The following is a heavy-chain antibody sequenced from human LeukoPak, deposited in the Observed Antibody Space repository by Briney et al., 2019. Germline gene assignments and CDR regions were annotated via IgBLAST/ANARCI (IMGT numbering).Heavy chain of an antibody. V-gene: IGHV5-51*01. CDR3: ARRSDYGIDAFDI. CDR2: IYPGDSDT. CDR1: GYSISSYW. Sequence: GESLKISCKGSGYSISSYWIGWVRQMPGKGLEWIGIIYPGDSDTRYSPSFQGQVTISADKSISTAYLQWSSLKASDTAMYYCARRSDYGIDAFDIWGQGTMVTVSS. D-gene: IGHD4-17*01. J-gene: IGHJ3*02.